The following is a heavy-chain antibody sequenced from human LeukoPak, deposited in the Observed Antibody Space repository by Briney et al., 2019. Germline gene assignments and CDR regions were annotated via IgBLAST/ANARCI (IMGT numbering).Heavy chain of an antibody. CDR3: AKGTQPLLSLLRPTPPDY. Sequence: GGSLRLSCAASGFTFSSYAMSWVRQAPGKGLEWVSGISWNSGSIGYADSVKGRFTISRDNAKNSLYLQMNSLRAEDTALYYCAKGTQPLLSLLRPTPPDYWGQGTLVTVSS. CDR1: GFTFSSYA. D-gene: IGHD2/OR15-2a*01. J-gene: IGHJ4*02. V-gene: IGHV3-9*01. CDR2: ISWNSGSI.